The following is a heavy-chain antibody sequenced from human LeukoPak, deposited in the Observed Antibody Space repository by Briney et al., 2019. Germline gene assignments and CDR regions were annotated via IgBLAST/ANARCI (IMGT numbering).Heavy chain of an antibody. V-gene: IGHV3-30*09. CDR2: ISYDGSNK. D-gene: IGHD3-22*01. CDR1: GFTFSSYA. CDR3: ARDPEYYYDSSGYPDY. J-gene: IGHJ4*02. Sequence: GGSLRLSCAASGFTFSSYAMHWVRQAPGKGLEWVAVISYDGSNKYYADSVKGRFAISRDNSKNTLYLQMNSLRAEDTAVYYCARDPEYYYDSSGYPDYWGQGTLVTVSS.